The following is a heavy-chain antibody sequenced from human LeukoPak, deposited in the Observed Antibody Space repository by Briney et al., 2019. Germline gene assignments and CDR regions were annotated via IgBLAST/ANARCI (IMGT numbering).Heavy chain of an antibody. Sequence: ASVTVSYKASRYTFTIHGLSWVRQAPGQGLEGMGRISPYNGDTEYAQKIQDRVTMTTDTTTSTAYMELRSLRSDDTAVYYCARDRGSYCSGGTCYAPHIDYWGQGTLVTVSS. CDR3: ARDRGSYCSGGTCYAPHIDY. CDR2: ISPYNGDT. J-gene: IGHJ4*02. D-gene: IGHD2-15*01. V-gene: IGHV1-18*01. CDR1: RYTFTIHG.